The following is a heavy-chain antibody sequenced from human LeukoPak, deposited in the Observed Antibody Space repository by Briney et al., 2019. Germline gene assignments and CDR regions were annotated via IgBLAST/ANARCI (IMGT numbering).Heavy chain of an antibody. J-gene: IGHJ4*02. CDR2: INHRGST. CDR3: ARGGSVELRPDYSDNPWGY. D-gene: IGHD1-7*01. V-gene: IGHV4-34*01. Sequence: SETLSLTCAVYGESFSGYWSWIRQPPGKGLEWIGEINHRGSTNYNPSLKSRVTISLDTSKNQFSLKLTSVTAADTAVYYCARGGSVELRPDYSDNPWGYWGQGTLVTASS. CDR1: GESFSGY.